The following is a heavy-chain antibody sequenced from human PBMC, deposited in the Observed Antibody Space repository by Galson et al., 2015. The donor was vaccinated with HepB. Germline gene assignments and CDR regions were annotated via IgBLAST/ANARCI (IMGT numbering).Heavy chain of an antibody. CDR1: GGTFSSYA. V-gene: IGHV1-69*13. D-gene: IGHD3-10*01. J-gene: IGHJ5*02. Sequence: SVKVSCKASGGTFSSYAINWVRQAPGQGLEWIGGIIPIFGTTTYAQKFQGSVTITADESTSTAYMELSSLRSDDTAVYYCARDHARQDYYGSVTFCSAGWFDPWGQGTLVTVSS. CDR2: IIPIFGTT. CDR3: ARDHARQDYYGSVTFCSAGWFDP.